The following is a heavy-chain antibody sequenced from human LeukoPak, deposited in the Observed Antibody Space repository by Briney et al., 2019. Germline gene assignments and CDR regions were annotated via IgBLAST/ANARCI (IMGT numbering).Heavy chain of an antibody. CDR1: GFSVSTQY. D-gene: IGHD3-10*01. CDR2: IYSGADT. Sequence: PGGSLRLSCATSGFSVSTQYMNWVRQDPGKGLEWVSIIYSGADTYYADSVKGRFTISRDTSKNTLFLHMNNPRVEDTAVYYCARVGDHYHWYLDLWGRGTLVSVSS. CDR3: ARVGDHYHWYLDL. J-gene: IGHJ2*01. V-gene: IGHV3-53*01.